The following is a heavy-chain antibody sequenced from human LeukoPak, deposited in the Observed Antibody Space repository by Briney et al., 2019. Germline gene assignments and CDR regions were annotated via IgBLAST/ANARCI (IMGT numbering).Heavy chain of an antibody. CDR3: ARGRPITEEGSWLDP. D-gene: IGHD1-14*01. V-gene: IGHV4-59*11. CDR2: IYYSGKT. CDR1: GGSISNHY. Sequence: SETLSLTCIVSGGSISNHYWSWIRQPLGKGLECVGYIYYSGKTDYNPSLRSRVTISVDTSRNQFSLKLTSVTAADTAVYYCARGRPITEEGSWLDPWGLGTLVTVSS. J-gene: IGHJ5*02.